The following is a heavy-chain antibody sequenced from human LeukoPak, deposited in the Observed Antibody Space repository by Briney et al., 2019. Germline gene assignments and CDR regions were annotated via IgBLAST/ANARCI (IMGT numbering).Heavy chain of an antibody. CDR3: ARDQAGDHRSGYMDV. J-gene: IGHJ6*03. CDR2: ISAYNGNT. V-gene: IGHV1-18*01. D-gene: IGHD7-27*01. Sequence: PGASVKVSCKASGYTFTSYGISWVRQAPGQGLEWMGWISAYNGNTNYAQKLQGRVTMTTDTSTSTAYMELRSLRSDDTAVYYSARDQAGDHRSGYMDVRGKGTTVTVSS. CDR1: GYTFTSYG.